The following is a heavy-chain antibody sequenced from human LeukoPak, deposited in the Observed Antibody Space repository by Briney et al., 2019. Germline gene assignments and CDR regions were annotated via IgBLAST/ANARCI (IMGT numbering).Heavy chain of an antibody. J-gene: IGHJ6*02. V-gene: IGHV1-24*01. Sequence: ASVKVSCKVSGYTLTELSMHWVRPAPGKGLEWMGGFDPEDGETIYAQKFQGRVTMTEDTSTDTAYMELSSLRSEDTAVYYCATAVQSLEWLLVPRYYYGMDVWGQGTTVTVSS. D-gene: IGHD3-3*01. CDR1: GYTLTELS. CDR3: ATAVQSLEWLLVPRYYYGMDV. CDR2: FDPEDGET.